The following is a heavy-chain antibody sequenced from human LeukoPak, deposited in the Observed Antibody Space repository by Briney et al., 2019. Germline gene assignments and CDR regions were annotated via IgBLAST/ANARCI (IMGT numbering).Heavy chain of an antibody. Sequence: SETLPLTCTVSGVSITTYYWSWIRQPPGKGLEWIGYIYHSGTTAYNPSLKSRVTISVDTSKNQFSLRLNSVTAADTAMYYCARSTTMTTSRFYWGQGTLVTVSS. D-gene: IGHD4-17*01. CDR3: ARSTTMTTSRFY. CDR1: GVSITTYY. J-gene: IGHJ4*02. V-gene: IGHV4-59*01. CDR2: IYHSGTT.